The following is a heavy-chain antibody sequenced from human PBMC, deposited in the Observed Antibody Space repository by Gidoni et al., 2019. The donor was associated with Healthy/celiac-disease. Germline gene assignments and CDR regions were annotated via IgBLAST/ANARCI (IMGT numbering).Heavy chain of an antibody. CDR3: ARLVGYSYGLGYYYYMDV. CDR1: GGSISSSSYY. D-gene: IGHD5-18*01. Sequence: QLQLQESGPGLVKPSETLSLTCTVSGGSISSSSYYWGWSRQPPGKGMEWIGSIYYSGSTYYNPSLKSRVTISVDTSKNQFSLKLSSVTAADTAVYYCARLVGYSYGLGYYYYMDVWGKGTTVTVSS. V-gene: IGHV4-39*01. CDR2: IYYSGST. J-gene: IGHJ6*03.